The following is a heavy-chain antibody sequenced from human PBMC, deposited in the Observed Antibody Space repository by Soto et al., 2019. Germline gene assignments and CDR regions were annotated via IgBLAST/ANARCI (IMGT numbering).Heavy chain of an antibody. CDR3: ARASSGYDY. Sequence: VQLVESGGGLVQPGGSLRLSCAASGFTFSSYNMNWVRQAPGKGLEWVSYISSSSSTIYYADSVKGRFTISRDNAKNSLYLQMNSLGDEDTAVYYCARASSGYDYWGQGTLVTVSS. V-gene: IGHV3-48*02. CDR2: ISSSSSTI. D-gene: IGHD5-12*01. J-gene: IGHJ4*02. CDR1: GFTFSSYN.